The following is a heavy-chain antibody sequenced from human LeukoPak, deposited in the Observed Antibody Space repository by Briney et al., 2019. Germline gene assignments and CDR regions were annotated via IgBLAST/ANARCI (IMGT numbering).Heavy chain of an antibody. V-gene: IGHV3-7*01. D-gene: IGHD3-10*01. CDR3: ARAAGDYYGSGSCWYFDL. Sequence: PGGSLRLSCAASGFTFSSYWMSWVRQAPGKGLEWVANIKQDGSEKYYVDSVKGRFTISRDNAKNSLYLQMNSLRAEDTAVYYCARAAGDYYGSGSCWYFDLWGRGTLVTVSS. CDR2: IKQDGSEK. J-gene: IGHJ2*01. CDR1: GFTFSSYW.